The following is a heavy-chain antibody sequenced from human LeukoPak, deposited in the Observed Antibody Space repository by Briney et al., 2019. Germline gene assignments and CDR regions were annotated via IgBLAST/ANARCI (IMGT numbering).Heavy chain of an antibody. CDR3: ARVVADSSGWETLDY. J-gene: IGHJ4*02. V-gene: IGHV1-46*01. CDR2: INPSGGST. Sequence: ASVKVSCKASGYTFTTYYMHWVRQAPGQGLEWMGIINPSGGSTTYSQKFQGRATTTRDTSTSTVYMELSSLRSEDTAVYYCARVVADSSGWETLDYWGQGTLVTVSS. D-gene: IGHD6-19*01. CDR1: GYTFTTYY.